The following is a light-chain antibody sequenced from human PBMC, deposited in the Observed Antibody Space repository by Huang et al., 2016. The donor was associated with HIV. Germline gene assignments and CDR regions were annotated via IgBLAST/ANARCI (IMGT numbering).Light chain of an antibody. CDR3: MQTLQTPWT. V-gene: IGKV2-28*01. CDR1: QSLLRSNEYNS. CDR2: LGS. J-gene: IGKJ1*01. Sequence: DIVMTQSPLSLPVTPGEPASISYRSSQSLLRSNEYNSLDWYLQKPGQSPQLLIYLGSNRASGVPDRISGSGSGTDFTLKISRVEAEDVGVYYCMQTLQTPWTFGQGTKVEIK.